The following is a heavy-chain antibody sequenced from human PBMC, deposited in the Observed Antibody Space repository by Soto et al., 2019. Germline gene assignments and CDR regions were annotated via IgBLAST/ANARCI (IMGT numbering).Heavy chain of an antibody. Sequence: PGGSRRRSCAASGFTFSSYGMHWFRQPPGKGLERVAVIWYDGSKNYYADSVKGRFTIPRDNSKNTLYLQMNSLTAEHPSASYCAREVPLEWFHYYYYGMDVGGQGTTVTVSS. J-gene: IGHJ6*02. CDR2: IWYDGSKN. CDR3: AREVPLEWFHYYYYGMDV. V-gene: IGHV3-33*01. D-gene: IGHD3-3*01. CDR1: GFTFSSYG.